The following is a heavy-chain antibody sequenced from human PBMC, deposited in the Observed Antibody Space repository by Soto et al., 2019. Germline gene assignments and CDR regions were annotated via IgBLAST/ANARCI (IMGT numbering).Heavy chain of an antibody. J-gene: IGHJ4*02. CDR1: GGSISTYY. CDR2: IYYSGST. CDR3: ARGGQNFDY. D-gene: IGHD3-16*01. V-gene: IGHV4-59*01. Sequence: SETLSLTCTVSGGSISTYYWSWIRQPPGKGLEWIGYIYYSGSTNYNPSLKSRVTMSVDTSKNQFSLKLSSVTAADTAVYYCARGGQNFDYWGQGTLVTVPQ.